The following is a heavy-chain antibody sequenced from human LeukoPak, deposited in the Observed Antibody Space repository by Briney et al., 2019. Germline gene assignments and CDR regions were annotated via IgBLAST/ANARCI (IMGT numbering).Heavy chain of an antibody. J-gene: IGHJ4*02. D-gene: IGHD1-26*01. CDR2: ISYDGSNK. Sequence: GGSLRLSCAASGFTFSSYGMHWVRQAPGKGLEWVAVISYDGSNKYYADSVKGRFTISRDNSKNTLYLQMNSLRAEDTAVYYCAKERPKWYSGPPAPFDYWGQGTLVTVSS. CDR1: GFTFSSYG. CDR3: AKERPKWYSGPPAPFDY. V-gene: IGHV3-30*18.